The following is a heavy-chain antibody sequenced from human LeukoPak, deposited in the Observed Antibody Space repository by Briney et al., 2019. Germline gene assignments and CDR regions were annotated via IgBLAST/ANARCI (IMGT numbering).Heavy chain of an antibody. J-gene: IGHJ3*02. D-gene: IGHD3-3*01. Sequence: GGSLRLSCAASGFTSGFTFSDAWMSWVRQAPGKGLEWVSVIYSGGSTYYADSVKGRFTISRDNSKNTLYLQMNSLRAEDTAVYYCAREKLGITIFGVAQYGDAFDIWGQGTMVTVSS. CDR3: AREKLGITIFGVAQYGDAFDI. V-gene: IGHV3-66*02. CDR2: IYSGGST. CDR1: GFTSGFTFSDAW.